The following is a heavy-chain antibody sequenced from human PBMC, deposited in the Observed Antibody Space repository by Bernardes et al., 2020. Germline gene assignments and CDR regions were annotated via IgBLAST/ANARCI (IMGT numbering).Heavy chain of an antibody. CDR1: GFTFSSYD. V-gene: IGHV3-13*01. CDR3: ARSNLFHDAFDI. J-gene: IGHJ3*02. Sequence: GGSLRLSCAASGFTFSSYDMHWVRQATGKGLEWVSAIGTAGDTYYPGSVKGRFTISRENAKNSLYLQMNSLRAGDTAVYYCARSNLFHDAFDIWGQGTMVTVSS. CDR2: IGTAGDT.